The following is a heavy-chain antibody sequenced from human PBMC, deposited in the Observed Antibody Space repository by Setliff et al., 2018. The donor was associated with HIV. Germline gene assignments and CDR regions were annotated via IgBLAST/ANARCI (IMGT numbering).Heavy chain of an antibody. V-gene: IGHV4-59*01. CDR3: ARSEGIAWFDP. CDR1: GVSISSYY. D-gene: IGHD3-3*01. J-gene: IGHJ5*02. Sequence: SETLSLTCSVSGVSISSYYWSWIRHSPGKGLEWIGIIFPGGATNYNPSLKSRVTISVDTSKNQFSLKLSSVTAADTAVYYCARSEGIAWFDPWGQGTLVTVSS. CDR2: IFPGGAT.